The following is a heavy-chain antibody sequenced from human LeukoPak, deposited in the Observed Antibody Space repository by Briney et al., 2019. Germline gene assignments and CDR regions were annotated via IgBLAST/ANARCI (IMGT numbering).Heavy chain of an antibody. CDR3: ARDITMIVSSYYYYYYGMDV. Sequence: SETLSLTCAVYGGSFSGYYWSWIRQPPGKGLEWIGEINHSGSTNYNPSLKSRVTISVDTSKNQFSLKLSSVTAADTAVYYCARDITMIVSSYYYYYYGMDVWGQGTTVTVSS. CDR2: INHSGST. CDR1: GGSFSGYY. V-gene: IGHV4-34*01. J-gene: IGHJ6*02. D-gene: IGHD3-22*01.